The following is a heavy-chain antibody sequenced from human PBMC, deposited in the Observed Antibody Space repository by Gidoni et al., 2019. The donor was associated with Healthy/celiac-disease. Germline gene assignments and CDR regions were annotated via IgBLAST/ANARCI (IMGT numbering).Heavy chain of an antibody. CDR1: GGSISSSSYY. D-gene: IGHD6-13*01. J-gene: IGHJ4*02. V-gene: IGHV4-39*01. CDR3: ARQATWYSSSWYDY. CDR2: IYYSGST. Sequence: QLQLQESGPGLVKPSETLSLTCTVSGGSISSSSYYGGWLRQPTGKGLEWIGSIYYSGSTYYNPSLKSRVTISGDTSKNQFSLKLSSVTAADTAVYYCARQATWYSSSWYDYWGQGTLVTVSS.